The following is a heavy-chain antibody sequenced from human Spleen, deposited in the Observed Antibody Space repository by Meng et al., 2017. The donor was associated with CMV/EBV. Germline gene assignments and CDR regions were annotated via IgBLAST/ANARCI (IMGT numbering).Heavy chain of an antibody. D-gene: IGHD3-3*01. CDR3: ARNYEFWSGYSSYYYYGIDV. CDR1: GYTFTGYY. J-gene: IGHJ6*02. V-gene: IGHV1-2*06. Sequence: ASVKVSCKASGYTFTGYYMHWVLQAPGQGLEWMGRINPNSGGTNYAQKFQGRVTMTRDTSISTDYMELSRLRSDDTAVYYCARNYEFWSGYSSYYYYGIDVWGQGTTVTVSS. CDR2: INPNSGGT.